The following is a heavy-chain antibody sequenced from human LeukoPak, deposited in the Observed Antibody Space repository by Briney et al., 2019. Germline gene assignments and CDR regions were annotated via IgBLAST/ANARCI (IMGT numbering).Heavy chain of an antibody. Sequence: GGSLRLSCAASGFALSSHWMTWVRQVPGRGPEWVANVNRDGSETYYLDSVKGRFTISKDNAKNSLCLQMNSLRAEDTALYHCARNNGMDVWGQGTTVTVSS. V-gene: IGHV3-7*03. CDR3: ARNNGMDV. J-gene: IGHJ6*02. CDR1: GFALSSHW. CDR2: VNRDGSET.